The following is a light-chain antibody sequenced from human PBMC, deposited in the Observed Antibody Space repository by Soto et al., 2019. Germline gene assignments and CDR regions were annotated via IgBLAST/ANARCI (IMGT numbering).Light chain of an antibody. Sequence: EIVLTQSPGTLSLSPGDRATLSCRASQSVSIYLAWYQQKPGQAPRLLIYDASNRVTGIPARFSGSGSGTDFTITSSSVEPEDLAVYYCQQRVDWLTFGGGTKLEIK. J-gene: IGKJ4*01. CDR2: DAS. V-gene: IGKV3-11*01. CDR3: QQRVDWLT. CDR1: QSVSIY.